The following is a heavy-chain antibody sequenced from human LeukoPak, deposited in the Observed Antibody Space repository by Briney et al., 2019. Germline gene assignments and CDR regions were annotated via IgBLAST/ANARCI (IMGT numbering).Heavy chain of an antibody. J-gene: IGHJ4*02. V-gene: IGHV6-1*01. CDR1: GDSVSSNSAA. D-gene: IGHD6-6*01. Sequence: SQTLSLTCAISGDSVSSNSAAWNWIRQSPSRGLEWLGRTYYRSKWYNDYAVSVKSRITINPDTSKDQFSLHLNSVTPEDTAVYYCAREGGYSSSFYFDYWGQGTLVTVSS. CDR2: TYYRSKWYN. CDR3: AREGGYSSSFYFDY.